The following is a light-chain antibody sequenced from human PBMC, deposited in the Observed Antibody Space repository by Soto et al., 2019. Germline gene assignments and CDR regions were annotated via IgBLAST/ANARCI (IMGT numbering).Light chain of an antibody. Sequence: DLQMTQSPSTLSPSIGDRITISCRASQSIGNRLAWYQQKPGTAPKVLIYDASTLESGVPSRFSGSGSGTNFILTISSLQPDDSGTYYCQHYGGLWTFGLGPRWIS. V-gene: IGKV1-5*01. CDR2: DAS. CDR1: QSIGNR. CDR3: QHYGGLWT. J-gene: IGKJ1*01.